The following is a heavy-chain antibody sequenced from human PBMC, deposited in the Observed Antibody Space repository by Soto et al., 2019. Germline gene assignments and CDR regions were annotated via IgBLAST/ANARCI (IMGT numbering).Heavy chain of an antibody. CDR1: GFTFRSYA. Sequence: PGGSLRLSCAASGFTFRSYAMSWVRQAPGKGLEWVSALSGNGVSTYYADSVKGRFTISRDNSKNTLYLQLNSLRVEDTAVYYCAKDRSYGFDYWGQGTLVTVSS. CDR3: AKDRSYGFDY. V-gene: IGHV3-23*01. CDR2: LSGNGVST. D-gene: IGHD1-26*01. J-gene: IGHJ4*02.